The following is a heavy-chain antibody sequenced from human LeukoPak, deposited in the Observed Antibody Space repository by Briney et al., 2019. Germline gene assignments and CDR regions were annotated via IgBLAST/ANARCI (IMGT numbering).Heavy chain of an antibody. Sequence: GESLKISCKGSGYSFTSHWIGWVRQMPGKGLEWMGIIYPGDSDTRYSPSFQGQVTISADKSITTAYLQWSSLKASDTAIYYCARTMGTSTSSTLDYWGQGTLVTVSS. CDR3: ARTMGTSTSSTLDY. J-gene: IGHJ4*02. V-gene: IGHV5-51*01. D-gene: IGHD2-2*01. CDR2: IYPGDSDT. CDR1: GYSFTSHW.